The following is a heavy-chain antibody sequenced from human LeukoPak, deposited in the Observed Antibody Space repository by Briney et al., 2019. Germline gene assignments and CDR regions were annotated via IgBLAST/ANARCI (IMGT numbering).Heavy chain of an antibody. D-gene: IGHD2-2*01. Sequence: PGGSLRLSCAASGFTFSSYGMHWVRQAPGKGLEWVAVISYDGSNKYYADSVKGRFTISRDNSKNTLYLQMNSLRAEDTAVYYCAKGYRAAIYAFDIWGQGTMVTVSS. V-gene: IGHV3-30*18. CDR1: GFTFSSYG. CDR2: ISYDGSNK. J-gene: IGHJ3*02. CDR3: AKGYRAAIYAFDI.